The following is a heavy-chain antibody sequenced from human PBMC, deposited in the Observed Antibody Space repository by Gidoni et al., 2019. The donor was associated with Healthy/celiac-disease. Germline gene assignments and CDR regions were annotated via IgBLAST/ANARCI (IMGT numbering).Heavy chain of an antibody. CDR2: IYYSGST. J-gene: IGHJ5*02. V-gene: IGHV4-39*01. D-gene: IGHD2-8*01. CDR1: GGSISSSSYY. Sequence: QLQLQESGPGLVTPSETLSLTCPVSGGSISSSSYYWGWIRQPPGKGLEWIGSIYYSGSTYYNPSLKSRFTISVDTSKNQFSLKLSSVTAAETAVYYCARRGGGLMVYAPISNNWFDPWGQGTLVTVSS. CDR3: ARRGGGLMVYAPISNNWFDP.